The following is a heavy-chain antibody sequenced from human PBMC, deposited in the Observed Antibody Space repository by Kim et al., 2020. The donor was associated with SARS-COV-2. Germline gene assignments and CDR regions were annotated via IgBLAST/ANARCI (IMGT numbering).Heavy chain of an antibody. CDR3: ARVEGISGYYYYYGMDV. D-gene: IGHD1-26*01. V-gene: IGHV3-21*01. Sequence: GGSLRLSCAASGFTFSSYSMNWVRQAPGKGLEWVSSISSSSSYIYYADSVKGRFTISRDNAKNSLYLQMNSLRAEDTAVYYCARVEGISGYYYYYGMDVWGQGTTVTVSS. CDR2: ISSSSSYI. CDR1: GFTFSSYS. J-gene: IGHJ6*02.